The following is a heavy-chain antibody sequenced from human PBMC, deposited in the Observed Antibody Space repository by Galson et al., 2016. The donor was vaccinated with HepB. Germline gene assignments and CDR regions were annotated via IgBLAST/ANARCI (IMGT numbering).Heavy chain of an antibody. Sequence: SLRLSCAASGFTFTSYAMSWVRQAPGKGLEWVSAINGGGGFTYYADSVKGRFTISRDNSKNTVSLQMNSLRAEDTAVYYCAKYRDHSSGYYPLDYWGQGTLVTVSS. CDR2: INGGGGFT. CDR3: AKYRDHSSGYYPLDY. V-gene: IGHV3-23*01. D-gene: IGHD3-22*01. J-gene: IGHJ4*02. CDR1: GFTFTSYA.